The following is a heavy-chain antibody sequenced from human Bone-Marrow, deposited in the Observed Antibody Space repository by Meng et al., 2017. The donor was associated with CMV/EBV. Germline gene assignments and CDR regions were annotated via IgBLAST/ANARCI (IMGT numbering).Heavy chain of an antibody. V-gene: IGHV4-34*01. J-gene: IGHJ4*02. CDR2: INHSGST. D-gene: IGHD6-13*01. CDR3: ARAREMDSSWAFVY. Sequence: SETLSLTCAVYGGSFSGYYWSWIRQPPGKGLEWIGEINHSGSTNYNTSLKSRVTISVDTSKNQFSLKLSSVTAADTAVYYCARAREMDSSWAFVYWGQGTRVTVYS. CDR1: GGSFSGYY.